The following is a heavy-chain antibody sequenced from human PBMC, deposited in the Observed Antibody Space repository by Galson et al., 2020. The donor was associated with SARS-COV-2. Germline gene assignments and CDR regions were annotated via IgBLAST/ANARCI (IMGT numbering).Heavy chain of an antibody. J-gene: IGHJ2*01. CDR2: IYYSGDT. D-gene: IGHD2-15*01. Sequence: SETLSLTCTASGGSMSNYPWSWIRQPPRKGLEWIGYIYYSGDTNYNPSLKSRVTISLDTSNNQFSLKLRSVTAADAAVYYCARGGRDGDNWYLDLWGRGTLVTVSS. CDR1: GGSMSNYP. V-gene: IGHV4-59*08. CDR3: ARGGRDGDNWYLDL.